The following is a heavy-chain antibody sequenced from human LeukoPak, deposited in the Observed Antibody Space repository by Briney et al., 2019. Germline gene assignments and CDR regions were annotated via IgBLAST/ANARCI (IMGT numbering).Heavy chain of an antibody. D-gene: IGHD5/OR15-5a*01. J-gene: IGHJ6*02. CDR1: EFTVSSNY. V-gene: IGHV3-66*01. CDR3: AREIVLAGERYYFYGMDV. Sequence: PGGSLRLSCAAFEFTVSSNYMNWVRQAPGKGLERVSVIYSGGSTYYADSVKGRFTISRDNSKNTLYLQMSSLRAEDTAVYYCAREIVLAGERYYFYGMDVWGQGTTVTVSS. CDR2: IYSGGST.